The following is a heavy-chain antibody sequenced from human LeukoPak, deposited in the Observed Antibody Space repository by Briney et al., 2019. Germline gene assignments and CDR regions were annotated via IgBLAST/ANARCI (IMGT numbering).Heavy chain of an antibody. Sequence: GRSLRLSCAASGFTFSSYAMHWVRQAPGKGLEWVAVISYDGSNKYYADSVKGRFTISRDNSKNTLYLQMNSLRAEDTAVYYCARASSIAARSLDYWGQGTLVTVSS. CDR3: ARASSIAARSLDY. D-gene: IGHD6-6*01. CDR1: GFTFSSYA. CDR2: ISYDGSNK. V-gene: IGHV3-30-3*01. J-gene: IGHJ4*02.